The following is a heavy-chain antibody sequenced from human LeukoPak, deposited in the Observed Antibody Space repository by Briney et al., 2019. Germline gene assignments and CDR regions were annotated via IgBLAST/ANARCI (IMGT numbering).Heavy chain of an antibody. CDR1: GDSISSYY. CDR3: AGGYSYGSTYYYMDV. Sequence: SETLSLTCTVSGDSISSYYWSWIRQPPGKGLEWIGYIYYSGSTNSNPSLKSRVTISLDTSKNQFSLKLSSVTAADTAVYYCAGGYSYGSTYYYMDVWGKGTTVTISS. CDR2: IYYSGST. V-gene: IGHV4-59*01. J-gene: IGHJ6*03. D-gene: IGHD5-18*01.